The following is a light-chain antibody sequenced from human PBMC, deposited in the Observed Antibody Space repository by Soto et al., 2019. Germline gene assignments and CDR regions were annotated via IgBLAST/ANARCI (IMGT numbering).Light chain of an antibody. CDR1: SSNIGAGYD. CDR3: QSYDSSLSVLV. Sequence: QSVLTQPPSVSGAPGQRVTISCTGSSSNIGAGYDVHWYQQLPGTAPKLLIYGNSNRPSGVPDRFSGSKSGTSASLAITGLQAEDEADYYCQSYDSSLSVLVFGGGTKVTV. CDR2: GNS. V-gene: IGLV1-40*01. J-gene: IGLJ2*01.